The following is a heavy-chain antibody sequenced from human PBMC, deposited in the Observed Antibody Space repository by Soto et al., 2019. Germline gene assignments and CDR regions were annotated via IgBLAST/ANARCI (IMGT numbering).Heavy chain of an antibody. CDR1: GFTFSSYA. J-gene: IGHJ6*02. D-gene: IGHD6-19*01. CDR2: ISGSGGST. Sequence: GGSLRLSCAASGFTFSSYAISWDRHAPGKGLEWVSAISGSGGSTYYADSVKGRFTISRDTSKNTLYLQMNSLRAEDTAVYYCAKDTIAVAATVDTDYGMGVWGEGTTVSV. CDR3: AKDTIAVAATVDTDYGMGV. V-gene: IGHV3-23*01.